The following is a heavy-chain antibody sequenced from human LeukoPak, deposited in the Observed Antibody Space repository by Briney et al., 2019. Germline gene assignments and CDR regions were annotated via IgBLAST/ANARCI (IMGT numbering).Heavy chain of an antibody. Sequence: SETLSLTCAVSGGSISSGGYSWSWIRQPPGKGLEWIGYIYHSGSTYYNPSLKSRVTISVDRSRNQFSLKLSSVAAADTAVYYCAREVRGPGYFDLWGRGTLVTVSS. CDR2: IYHSGST. V-gene: IGHV4-30-2*01. CDR1: GGSISSGGYS. D-gene: IGHD3-10*01. J-gene: IGHJ2*01. CDR3: AREVRGPGYFDL.